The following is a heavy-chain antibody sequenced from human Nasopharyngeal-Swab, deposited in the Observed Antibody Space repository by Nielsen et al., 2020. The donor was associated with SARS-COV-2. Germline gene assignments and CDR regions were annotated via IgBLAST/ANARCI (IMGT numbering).Heavy chain of an antibody. CDR2: ISYDGNNK. J-gene: IGHJ4*02. V-gene: IGHV3-30*19. CDR3: ARDNDFEY. CDR1: GFTFSSYG. Sequence: GESLKISCAASGFTFSSYGMHWVRQAPGKGLEWVAVISYDGNNKYYADSVKGRFTISRDNSKNTLYLQMNSLRAEDTAVYYCARDNDFEYWGQGTLVTVPS.